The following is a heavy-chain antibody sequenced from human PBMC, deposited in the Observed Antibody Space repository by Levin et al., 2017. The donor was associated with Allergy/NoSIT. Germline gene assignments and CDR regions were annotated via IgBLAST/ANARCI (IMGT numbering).Heavy chain of an antibody. CDR2: ISSSSSTI. V-gene: IGHV3-48*01. CDR3: ASWGRDCSGGSCYYMDV. D-gene: IGHD2-15*01. Sequence: GESLKISCAASGFTFSSYSMNWVRQAPGKGLEWVSYISSSSSTIYYADSVKGRFTISRDNAKNSLYLQMNSLRAEDTAVYYCASWGRDCSGGSCYYMDVWGKGTTVTVSS. J-gene: IGHJ6*03. CDR1: GFTFSSYS.